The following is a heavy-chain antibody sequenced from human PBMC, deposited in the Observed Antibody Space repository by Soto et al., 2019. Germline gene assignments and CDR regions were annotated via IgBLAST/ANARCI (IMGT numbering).Heavy chain of an antibody. CDR1: RGSISSVTNY. J-gene: IGHJ4*02. CDR2: IYYSGST. V-gene: IGHV4-39*01. D-gene: IGHD3-16*01. Sequence: SETLSLTCTVSRGSISSVTNYWAWIRQPPGKGLELIANIYYSGSTFYNPSLKSRVTISLDTSKNQFSLKLRSVTAADTAVYYCARHEGGWYFDXWGQGTLVTVSX. CDR3: ARHEGGWYFDX.